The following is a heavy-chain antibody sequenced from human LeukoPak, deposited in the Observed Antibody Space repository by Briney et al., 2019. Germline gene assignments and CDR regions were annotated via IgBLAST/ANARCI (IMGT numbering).Heavy chain of an antibody. D-gene: IGHD4-17*01. CDR2: INPSGGST. CDR3: ARENLDYGDYGVYAFDI. V-gene: IGHV1-46*01. J-gene: IGHJ3*02. Sequence: ASVKVSCKASGYTFTSYYMHWVRQAPGQGLERMGIINPSGGSTSYAQKFQGKVTMTRDTSTSTVYMELSSLRSEDTAVYYCARENLDYGDYGVYAFDIWGQGTMVTVSS. CDR1: GYTFTSYY.